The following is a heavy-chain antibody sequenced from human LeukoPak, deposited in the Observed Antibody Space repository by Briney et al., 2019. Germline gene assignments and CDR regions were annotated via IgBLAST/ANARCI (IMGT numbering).Heavy chain of an antibody. V-gene: IGHV3-53*01. CDR2: IYSGGST. J-gene: IGHJ4*02. Sequence: GGSLRLSCAASGFTFNSHYMAWVRQAPGKGLEWVSLIYSGGSTMYTQSVKGRFTISRDDSKNTLFLQMNSLRAEDTALYYCARWLVNRFYFDYWGQGALVTVSS. CDR3: ARWLVNRFYFDY. D-gene: IGHD6-19*01. CDR1: GFTFNSHY.